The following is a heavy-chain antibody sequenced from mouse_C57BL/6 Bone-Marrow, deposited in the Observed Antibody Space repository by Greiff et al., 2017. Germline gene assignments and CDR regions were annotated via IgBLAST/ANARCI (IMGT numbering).Heavy chain of an antibody. CDR1: GYSITSGYY. J-gene: IGHJ1*03. D-gene: IGHD2-4*01. Sequence: EVQLVESGPGLVKPSQSLSLTCSVTGYSITSGYYWNWIRQFPGNKLEWMGYISYGGSNNYNPSLKNRISITRDTTKNQFFLKLNSGTTEDTATFYCAREEDYNWYFDVWGTGTTVTVSS. CDR2: ISYGGSN. CDR3: AREEDYNWYFDV. V-gene: IGHV3-6*01.